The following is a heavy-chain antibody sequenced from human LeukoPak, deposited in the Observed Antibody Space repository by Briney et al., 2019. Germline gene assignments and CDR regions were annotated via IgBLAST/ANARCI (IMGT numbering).Heavy chain of an antibody. CDR2: IYYSGST. J-gene: IGHJ4*02. V-gene: IGHV4-39*01. CDR1: GDSISSRNYY. CDR3: AGSRSGYYFGHVDY. D-gene: IGHD3-22*01. Sequence: SETLSLTCSVSGDSISSRNYYWGWIRQPPGKGLDWIGSIYYSGSTYDNASLKRRVTISVDTSKNQFCLKLSSVTAADTAVYYCAGSRSGYYFGHVDYWGQGSLVTVSS.